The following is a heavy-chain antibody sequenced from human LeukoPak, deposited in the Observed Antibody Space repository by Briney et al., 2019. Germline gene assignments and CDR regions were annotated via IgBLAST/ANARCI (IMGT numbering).Heavy chain of an antibody. Sequence: GGSLRLSCAASGFTVSSNYMSWVRQAPGKGLEWFSVIYSGGNTYYADSVEGRFTISRDNSKNTLYLQMNSLRAEDTAVYYCARVGGPLVRGVIDYWGQGTLVTVSS. CDR3: ARVGGPLVRGVIDY. J-gene: IGHJ4*02. D-gene: IGHD3-10*01. V-gene: IGHV3-66*01. CDR2: IYSGGNT. CDR1: GFTVSSNY.